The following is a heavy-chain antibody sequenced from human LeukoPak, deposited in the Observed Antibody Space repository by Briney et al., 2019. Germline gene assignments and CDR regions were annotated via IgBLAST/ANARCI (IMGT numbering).Heavy chain of an antibody. V-gene: IGHV1-18*01. CDR2: ISAYNGNT. D-gene: IGHD2-2*02. CDR3: ARVVWYCSSTSCYTFDY. J-gene: IGHJ4*02. CDR1: GYTFTSYG. Sequence: ASVKVSCKASGYTFTSYGISWVRQAPGQGLEWMGWISAYNGNTNYAQKLQGRVTMTTDTSTSTAYMELRSLRSDDTAVYYCARVVWYCSSTSCYTFDYWGQGTLVTVSS.